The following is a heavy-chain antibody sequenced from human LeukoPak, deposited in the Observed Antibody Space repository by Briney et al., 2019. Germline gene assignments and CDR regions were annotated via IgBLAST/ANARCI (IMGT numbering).Heavy chain of an antibody. D-gene: IGHD2-21*02. J-gene: IGHJ6*03. CDR2: IHYSGST. CDR3: ARVVTASYYYYYMDV. Sequence: SETLSLTCTVSGGSISSYYWSWIRQPPGKGLEWIGYIHYSGSTNYNPSLKSRVTISVDTSKNQFSLKLSSVTAADTAVYYCARVVTASYYYYYMDVWGKGTTVTVSS. V-gene: IGHV4-59*12. CDR1: GGSISSYY.